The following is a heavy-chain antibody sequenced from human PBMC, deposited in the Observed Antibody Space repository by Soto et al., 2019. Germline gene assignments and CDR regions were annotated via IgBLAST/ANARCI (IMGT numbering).Heavy chain of an antibody. CDR2: IWYDGSNK. CDR3: ARDGCSSTSCYDLYYYYGMDV. CDR1: GFTFSSYG. Sequence: LSLSCAASGFTFSSYGMHWVRQAPGKGLEWVAVIWYDGSNKYYADSVKGRFTISRDNSKNTLYLQMNSLRAEDTAVYYCARDGCSSTSCYDLYYYYGMDVWGQGTTVTVSS. D-gene: IGHD2-2*01. J-gene: IGHJ6*02. V-gene: IGHV3-33*01.